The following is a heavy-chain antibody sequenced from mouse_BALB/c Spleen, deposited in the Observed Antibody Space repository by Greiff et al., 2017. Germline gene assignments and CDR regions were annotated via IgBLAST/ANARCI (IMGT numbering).Heavy chain of an antibody. D-gene: IGHD1-1*01. J-gene: IGHJ4*01. Sequence: QVQLQQSGAELVRPGVSVKISCKGSGYTFTDYAMHWVKQSHAKSLEWIGVISTYYGDASYNQKFKGKATMTVDKSSSTAYMELARLTSEDSAIYYGARSYGSSYPPYAMDYWGQGTSVTVSS. V-gene: IGHV1S137*01. CDR3: ARSYGSSYPPYAMDY. CDR2: ISTYYGDA. CDR1: GYTFTDYA.